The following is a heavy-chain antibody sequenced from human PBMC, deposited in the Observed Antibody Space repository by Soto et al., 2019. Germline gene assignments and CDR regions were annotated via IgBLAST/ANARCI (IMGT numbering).Heavy chain of an antibody. CDR1: GYSISSGYY. J-gene: IGHJ6*01. V-gene: IGHV4-38-2*01. CDR2: IYHSGST. CDR3: ERGTDRRALRYFDWLSPIDYYYYGMDV. D-gene: IGHD3-9*01. Sequence: SETLSLTCAVSGYSISSGYYWGWIRQPPGKGLEWIGSIYHSGSTYYNPSLKSRVTISVDTSKNQFSLKLSSVTAADTAVYYCERGTDRRALRYFDWLSPIDYYYYGMDVWGQGTTGPVSS.